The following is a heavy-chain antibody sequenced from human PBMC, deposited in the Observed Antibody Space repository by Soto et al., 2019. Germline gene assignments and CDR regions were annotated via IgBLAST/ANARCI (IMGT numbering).Heavy chain of an antibody. J-gene: IGHJ4*02. CDR2: IIPIFGTA. V-gene: IGHV1-69*13. CDR1: GGTFSSYA. CDR3: AREPSTAEYLDY. D-gene: IGHD4-17*01. Sequence: SVKVSCKASGGTFSSYAISWVRQAPGQGLEWMGGIIPIFGTANYAQKFQGRVTITADESTSTAYMELSSLRSEDTAVYYCAREPSTAEYLDYWGQGTLVTVSS.